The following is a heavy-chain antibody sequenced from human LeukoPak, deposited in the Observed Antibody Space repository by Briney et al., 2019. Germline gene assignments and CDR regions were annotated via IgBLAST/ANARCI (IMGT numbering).Heavy chain of an antibody. CDR2: ITGSGGST. D-gene: IGHD5-12*01. J-gene: IGHJ6*02. CDR1: GMGFSSYA. V-gene: IGHV3-23*01. CDR3: ARSGYYSGYDWDSYYYGMDV. Sequence: PGGSLRLSCAASGMGFSSYAMSWVRQPPGKGLEWVSTITGSGGSTYYADSVRGRFTISRDNSDNTLYLQLNSLRAEDTAVYYCARSGYYSGYDWDSYYYGMDVWGQGTTVTVSS.